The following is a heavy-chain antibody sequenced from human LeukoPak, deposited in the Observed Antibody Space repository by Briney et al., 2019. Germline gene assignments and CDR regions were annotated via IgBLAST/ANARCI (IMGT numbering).Heavy chain of an antibody. CDR2: ISSSSSYI. J-gene: IGHJ3*02. Sequence: GGSLRLSCAASGFTFSSYSMNWVRQAPGKGLEWVSSISSSSSYIYYADSVKGRFTISRDNAKNSLYLQMNSLRAEDTAVYYCARAGGFLEWLINDAFDIWGQGAMVTVSS. V-gene: IGHV3-21*01. CDR1: GFTFSSYS. CDR3: ARAGGFLEWLINDAFDI. D-gene: IGHD3-3*01.